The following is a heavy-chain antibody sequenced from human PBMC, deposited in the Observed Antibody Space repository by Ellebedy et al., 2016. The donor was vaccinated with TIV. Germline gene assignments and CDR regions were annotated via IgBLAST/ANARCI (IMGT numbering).Heavy chain of an antibody. CDR2: VSHDGSVT. J-gene: IGHJ4*02. CDR1: GFIFKTYV. CDR3: ARDGLPPSDFFAWDY. V-gene: IGHV3-30*04. Sequence: GGSLRLSXAASGFIFKTYVMHWVRQAPGKGLEWVAAVSHDGSVTHYADSVKGRFTISRDNSKNTLYLLMNSLRAEDTAVYYCARDGLPPSDFFAWDYWGQGTLVTVSS. D-gene: IGHD2/OR15-2a*01.